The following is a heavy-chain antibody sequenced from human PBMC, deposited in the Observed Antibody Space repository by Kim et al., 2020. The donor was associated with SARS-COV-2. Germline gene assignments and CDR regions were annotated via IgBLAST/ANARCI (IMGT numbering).Heavy chain of an antibody. J-gene: IGHJ4*02. CDR1: GFTFSSYG. V-gene: IGHV3-23*01. CDR3: AKENARGGDYDY. Sequence: GGSLRLSCAAAGFTFSSYGMSWVRQAPGKGLEWVSGISGGSRTYYADSVKGRFTISRDLSKNTMYLQMNSLRGEDTALYYCAKENARGGDYDYWGQRTLATVSS. CDR2: ISGGSRT. D-gene: IGHD4-17*01.